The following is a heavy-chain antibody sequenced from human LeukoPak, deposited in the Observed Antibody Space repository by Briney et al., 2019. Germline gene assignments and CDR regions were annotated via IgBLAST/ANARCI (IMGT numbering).Heavy chain of an antibody. V-gene: IGHV3-30*02. J-gene: IGHJ4*02. CDR2: IRYDGSNK. CDR3: AKDFSEGAAAGP. Sequence: PGGSLRLSCAASGFTFSSYGMHWVRQAPGKGLGGVAFIRYDGSNKYYADSVKGRFTISRDNSKNTLYLQMNSLRAEDTAVYYCAKDFSEGAAAGPRGQGTLVTVSS. D-gene: IGHD6-13*01. CDR1: GFTFSSYG.